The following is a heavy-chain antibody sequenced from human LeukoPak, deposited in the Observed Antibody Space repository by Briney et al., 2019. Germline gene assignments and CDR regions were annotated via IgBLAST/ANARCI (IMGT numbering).Heavy chain of an antibody. CDR1: GFTFDDYA. D-gene: IGHD6-13*01. J-gene: IGHJ3*02. Sequence: PGRSLRLSCAASGFTFDDYAMHWVRQAPGKGLEWVSGISWNSGSIGYADSVKGRFTISRDNAKNSLYLQMNSLRAEDMALYYCAKDIEAEGRTAFDIWGQGTMVTVSS. CDR2: ISWNSGSI. CDR3: AKDIEAEGRTAFDI. V-gene: IGHV3-9*03.